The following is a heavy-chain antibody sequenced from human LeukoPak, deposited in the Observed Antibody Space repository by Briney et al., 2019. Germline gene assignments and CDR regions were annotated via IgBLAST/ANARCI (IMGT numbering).Heavy chain of an antibody. J-gene: IGHJ4*02. D-gene: IGHD5-18*01. Sequence: GGSLRLSCAASGFTFSSYWMHWVRQAPGKGLEWVSSISSSSSYIYYADSVKGRFTISRDNAKNSLYLQMNSLRAEDTAVYYCARDSDTAMAPDYWGQGTLVTVSS. CDR2: ISSSSSYI. CDR1: GFTFSSYW. CDR3: ARDSDTAMAPDY. V-gene: IGHV3-21*01.